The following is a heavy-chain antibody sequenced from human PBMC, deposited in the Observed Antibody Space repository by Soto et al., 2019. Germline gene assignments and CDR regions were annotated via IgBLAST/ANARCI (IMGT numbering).Heavy chain of an antibody. CDR2: ISSNGGST. CDR3: VKAAAGYYYDSSGYSSNLPYWNV. Sequence: PGGSLSLSCSASGFTFSSYAMHWVRQAPGKGLEYVSAISSNGGSTYYADSVKGRFTISRDNSKNTLYLQMSSLRAEDTAVYYCVKAAAGYYYDSSGYSSNLPYWNVWGQGTTVTVSS. D-gene: IGHD3-22*01. CDR1: GFTFSSYA. V-gene: IGHV3-64D*06. J-gene: IGHJ6*02.